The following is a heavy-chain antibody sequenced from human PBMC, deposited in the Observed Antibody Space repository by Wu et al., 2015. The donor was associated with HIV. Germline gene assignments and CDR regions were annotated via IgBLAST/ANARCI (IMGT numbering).Heavy chain of an antibody. CDR3: ARASGFCSRTSCYAFDI. D-gene: IGHD2-2*01. V-gene: IGHV1-69*13. J-gene: IGHJ3*02. CDR2: IIPFLGTS. CDR1: GGNIATFA. Sequence: QVQLVQSGAEVKKTGSSVKVSCRASGGNIATFALSWVRQAPGQGLEWLGTIIPFLGTSNYAQKFHHRVTNTADESTNTAYLELTSLRSEDTAVYYCARASGFCSRTSCYAFDIWARTIGHRHF.